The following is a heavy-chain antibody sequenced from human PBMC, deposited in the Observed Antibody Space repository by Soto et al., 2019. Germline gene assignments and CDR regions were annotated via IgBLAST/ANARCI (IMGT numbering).Heavy chain of an antibody. D-gene: IGHD6-19*01. CDR2: ISGSGGST. CDR3: AKDPIAVAGTRYYYYGMDV. J-gene: IGHJ6*02. V-gene: IGHV3-23*01. Sequence: EVQLLESGGGLVQPGGSLRLSCAASGFTFSSYAMSWVRQAPGKGLEWVSAISGSGGSTYYADSVKGRFTISRDNSKNTLYLQMNSLRAEDTAVYYCAKDPIAVAGTRYYYYGMDVWGQGTTVTVSS. CDR1: GFTFSSYA.